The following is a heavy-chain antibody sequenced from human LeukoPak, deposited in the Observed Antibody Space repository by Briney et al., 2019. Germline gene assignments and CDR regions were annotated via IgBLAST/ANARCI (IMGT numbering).Heavy chain of an antibody. CDR3: ARGPRRPAAAPEY. Sequence: PETLCLICAVYGGSFSGYYWSWIRQPPGKGLEWIGEINHSGSTNYNPSLSSRVTIAVDTSKNQFSLKVSSVTAADTAVYRCARGPRRPAAAPEYWGQGTVDTDSS. CDR2: INHSGST. CDR1: GGSFSGYY. D-gene: IGHD6-13*01. V-gene: IGHV4-34*01. J-gene: IGHJ4*02.